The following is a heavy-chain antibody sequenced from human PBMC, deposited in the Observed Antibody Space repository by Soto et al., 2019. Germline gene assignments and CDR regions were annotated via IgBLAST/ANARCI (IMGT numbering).Heavy chain of an antibody. CDR3: AQTLGLAVAGPGRFDL. Sequence: QVQLVQSGAEVKKYGSSVKVSCKASGGTFSRYAISWVRQAPGQGLEWMGGITPMFGTANYAQRFQGRATITADESTSTAYTQLSSLRSDYTAVYYCAQTLGLAVAGPGRFDLWGRGTLVTVSS. V-gene: IGHV1-69*12. CDR2: ITPMFGTA. J-gene: IGHJ2*01. CDR1: GGTFSRYA. D-gene: IGHD6-19*01.